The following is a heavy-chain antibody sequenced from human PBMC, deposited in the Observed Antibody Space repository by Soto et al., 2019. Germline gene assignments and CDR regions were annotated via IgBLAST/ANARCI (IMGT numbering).Heavy chain of an antibody. D-gene: IGHD6-13*01. CDR2: IYHSGST. CDR1: GYSISSGYY. CDR3: ARGYSSSWDNWLDP. J-gene: IGHJ5*02. Sequence: PSETLSLTCAVSGYSISSGYYWGWIRQPPGKGLEWIGSIYHSGSTYYNPSLKSRVTISVDTSKNQFSLKLSSVTAADTAVYYCARGYSSSWDNWLDPWGQGTMVTVSS. V-gene: IGHV4-38-2*01.